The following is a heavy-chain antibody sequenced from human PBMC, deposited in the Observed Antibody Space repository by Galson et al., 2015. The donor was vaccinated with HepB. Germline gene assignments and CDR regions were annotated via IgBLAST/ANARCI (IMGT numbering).Heavy chain of an antibody. CDR1: GFTVSSNY. Sequence: SLRLSCAASGFTVSSNYMSWVRQAPGKGLEWVSVIYSGGSTYYADSVKGRFTISRDNSKNTLYLQMNSLRAEDTAVYYCAREVVGSTTVTSGGYDAFDIWGQGTMVTVSS. CDR2: IYSGGST. J-gene: IGHJ3*02. CDR3: AREVVGSTTVTSGGYDAFDI. D-gene: IGHD4-17*01. V-gene: IGHV3-53*01.